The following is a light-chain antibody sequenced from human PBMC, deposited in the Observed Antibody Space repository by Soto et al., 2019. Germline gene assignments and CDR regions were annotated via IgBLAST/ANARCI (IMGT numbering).Light chain of an antibody. Sequence: DIQMTQSPSTLSASVGDRVTITCRASQSISIWLAWYQQKPGKAPKLLIYKASSLESGVPSRFSGSGSGTEFTLTISSLQSDDFATYYCQQYNSYPVTLGGGTKVDIK. CDR1: QSISIW. J-gene: IGKJ4*01. V-gene: IGKV1-5*03. CDR2: KAS. CDR3: QQYNSYPVT.